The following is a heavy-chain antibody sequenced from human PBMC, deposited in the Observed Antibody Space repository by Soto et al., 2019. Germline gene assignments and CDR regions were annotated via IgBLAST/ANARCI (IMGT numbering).Heavy chain of an antibody. D-gene: IGHD3-9*01. Sequence: GGSLRLSYAASGFTVSSNYMSWVRQAPGKGLEWVSVIYSGGSTYYADSVKGRFTISRDNSKNTLYLQMNSLRAEDTAVYYCARALDYDILTGYPYYYYGMDVWGQGTTVTVSS. CDR3: ARALDYDILTGYPYYYYGMDV. V-gene: IGHV3-53*01. CDR1: GFTVSSNY. CDR2: IYSGGST. J-gene: IGHJ6*02.